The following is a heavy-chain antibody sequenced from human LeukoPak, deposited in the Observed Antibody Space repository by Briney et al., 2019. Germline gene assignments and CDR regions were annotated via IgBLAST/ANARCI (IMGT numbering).Heavy chain of an antibody. Sequence: GGSLRLSCAASGFTFSSYGMSWVRQAPGKGLEWVSAISGSGGSTYYADSVKGRFTISRDNSKNTLYLQMNSLRAEDTAVYYCARAPEGAGFDYWGQGTLVTVSS. CDR2: ISGSGGST. D-gene: IGHD1-26*01. CDR1: GFTFSSYG. CDR3: ARAPEGAGFDY. J-gene: IGHJ4*02. V-gene: IGHV3-23*01.